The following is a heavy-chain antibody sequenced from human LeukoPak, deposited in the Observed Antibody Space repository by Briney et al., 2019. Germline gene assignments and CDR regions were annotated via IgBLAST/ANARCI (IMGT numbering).Heavy chain of an antibody. V-gene: IGHV1-2*06. CDR1: GYTFTGYY. Sequence: GASVKVSCKASGYTFTGYYMHWVRQAPGQGLEWMGRINPNSGGTNYAQTFQGRVTMTRDTSTTTAYLEVSSLRSDDTAVYYCARGEYSSSWDHYYFDYWGQGTLVTVSS. CDR2: INPNSGGT. D-gene: IGHD6-13*01. J-gene: IGHJ4*02. CDR3: ARGEYSSSWDHYYFDY.